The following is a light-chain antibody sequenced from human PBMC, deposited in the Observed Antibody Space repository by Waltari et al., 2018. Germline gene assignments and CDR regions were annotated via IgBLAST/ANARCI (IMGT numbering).Light chain of an antibody. CDR3: SSRNGRANQVV. V-gene: IGLV3-19*01. Sequence: SSELTQDPAVSVALGQTVRLTCQGESLKTSYASWYQLKPGPAPVLVIYGKDKRPSGIPDRISGYSSGATSSLTITGAQAEDEADYYCSSRNGRANQVVFAGGTKVTVL. CDR1: SLKTSY. J-gene: IGLJ3*02. CDR2: GKD.